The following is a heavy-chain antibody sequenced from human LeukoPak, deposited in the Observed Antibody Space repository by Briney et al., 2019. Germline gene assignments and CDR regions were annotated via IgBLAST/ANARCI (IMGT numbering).Heavy chain of an antibody. CDR3: AREPGIGYAFDI. V-gene: IGHV3-7*01. Sequence: GSLRLSCVVSGFTFSSSWMTWVRQAPGEGLEWVANIKQDGSEKHYVDSVKGRFTISRDNAKNSVYLQMNSLRAEDTAVYYCAREPGIGYAFDIWGQGTMVTVSS. J-gene: IGHJ3*02. CDR2: IKQDGSEK. D-gene: IGHD2-21*01. CDR1: GFTFSSSW.